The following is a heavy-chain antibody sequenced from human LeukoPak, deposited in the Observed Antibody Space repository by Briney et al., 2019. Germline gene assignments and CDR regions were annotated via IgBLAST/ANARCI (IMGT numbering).Heavy chain of an antibody. J-gene: IGHJ4*02. CDR1: GFTFSSYS. Sequence: GGSLRLSCAASGFTFSSYSMNWVRQAPGKGLEWVSSISSSSSYIFYSDSVKGRFTISRDNAKNTLYLQMNSLRAEDTAVYYCASRQLVPLYFDYWGQGTLVTVSS. D-gene: IGHD6-6*01. CDR3: ASRQLVPLYFDY. CDR2: ISSSSSYI. V-gene: IGHV3-21*01.